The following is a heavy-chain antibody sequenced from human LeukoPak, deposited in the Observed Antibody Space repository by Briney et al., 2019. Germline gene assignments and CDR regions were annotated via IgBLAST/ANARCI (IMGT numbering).Heavy chain of an antibody. V-gene: IGHV4-59*01. CDR3: ARGGYSYGYGWFDP. Sequence: SETLSLTCTVSGGSISSYYWSWIRQPPGKGLEWIGYIYYSGSTNYNPSLRSRVTISVDTSKNQFSLKLSSVTAADTAVYYCARGGYSYGYGWFDPWGQGTLVTVSS. D-gene: IGHD5-18*01. CDR2: IYYSGST. CDR1: GGSISSYY. J-gene: IGHJ5*02.